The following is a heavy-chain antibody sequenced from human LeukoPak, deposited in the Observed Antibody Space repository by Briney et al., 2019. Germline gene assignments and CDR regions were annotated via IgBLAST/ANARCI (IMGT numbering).Heavy chain of an antibody. V-gene: IGHV1-2*02. CDR3: AISYHGSGSYYPFDY. CDR1: GYTFTGYY. Sequence: ASVKVSCKASGYTFTGYYMHWVRQAPGQGLEWMGWINPNSGGTNYAQKFQGRVTMTRGTSISTAYMELSRLRSDDTAVYYCAISYHGSGSYYPFDYWGQGTLVTVSS. J-gene: IGHJ4*02. D-gene: IGHD3-10*01. CDR2: INPNSGGT.